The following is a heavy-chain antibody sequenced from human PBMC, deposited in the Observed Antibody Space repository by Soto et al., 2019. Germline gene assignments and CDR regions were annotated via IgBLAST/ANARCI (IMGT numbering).Heavy chain of an antibody. V-gene: IGHV3-33*01. CDR2: IWYDGSNK. CDR3: ARDAGDGYNFRLTVPKAILDY. CDR1: GFTFSSYG. J-gene: IGHJ4*02. Sequence: GGSLRLSCAASGFTFSSYGMHWVRQAPGKGLEWVAVIWYDGSNKYYADSVKGRFTISRDNSKNTLYLQMNSLRAEDTAVYYCARDAGDGYNFRLTVPKAILDYWGQGTLVTVSS. D-gene: IGHD5-12*01.